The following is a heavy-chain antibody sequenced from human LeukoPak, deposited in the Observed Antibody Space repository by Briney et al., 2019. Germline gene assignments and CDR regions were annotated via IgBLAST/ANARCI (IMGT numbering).Heavy chain of an antibody. Sequence: GGSLRLSCAASGFTFSSYARSWVRQAPGKGLEWVSAISGSGGRTYYADSVKGRFTISRDNSKNTLYLQMNSLRAEDTAVYYCAKEPDYGDYFDYWGQGTLVTVSS. CDR3: AKEPDYGDYFDY. J-gene: IGHJ4*02. CDR1: GFTFSSYA. V-gene: IGHV3-23*01. CDR2: ISGSGGRT. D-gene: IGHD4-17*01.